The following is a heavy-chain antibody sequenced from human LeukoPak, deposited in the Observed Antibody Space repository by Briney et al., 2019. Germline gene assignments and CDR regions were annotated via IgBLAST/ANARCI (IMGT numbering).Heavy chain of an antibody. J-gene: IGHJ4*02. D-gene: IGHD3-3*01. CDR3: ARHSRSGQNYDSISDY. CDR2: MYPGNSEI. CDR1: GYNFNTYW. V-gene: IGHV5-51*01. Sequence: GESLKISCKGSGYNFNTYWIGWVRQMPGKGLEWMGIMYPGNSEIRYSPSFQGQVSISADTSIGTAYLQWTSLKASDTAMYYCARHSRSGQNYDSISDYWGQGTLVTVSS.